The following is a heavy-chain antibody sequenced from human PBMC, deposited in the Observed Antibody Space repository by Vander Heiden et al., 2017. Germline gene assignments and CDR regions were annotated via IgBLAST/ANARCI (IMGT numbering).Heavy chain of an antibody. CDR2: IRSKAYGGTT. V-gene: IGHV3-49*05. J-gene: IGHJ4*02. Sequence: EVQLVESGGGLVKPGRSLRLSFTASGFTFGDYAMSWFRQAPGKGLEWVGFIRSKAYGGTTEYAASVKGRFTISRDDSKSIAYLQMNSLKTEDTAVYYCTNTYYYDSSGYETNDYWGQGTLVTVSS. CDR1: GFTFGDYA. D-gene: IGHD3-22*01. CDR3: TNTYYYDSSGYETNDY.